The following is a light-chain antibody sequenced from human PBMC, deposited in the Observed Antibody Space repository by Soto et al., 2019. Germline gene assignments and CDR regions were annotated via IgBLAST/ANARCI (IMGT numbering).Light chain of an antibody. J-gene: IGKJ4*01. V-gene: IGKV3-20*01. CDR2: DAS. CDR3: QQFSSYPLT. Sequence: EFVLTQSPGTLSSSPGERATLACRASQTVRNNYLAWYQQKPGQAPRLLIYDASSRATAIPDRFSGGGSGTDFTLTISRLEPEDVEVYYCQQFSSYPLTFGGGTKVESK. CDR1: QTVRNNY.